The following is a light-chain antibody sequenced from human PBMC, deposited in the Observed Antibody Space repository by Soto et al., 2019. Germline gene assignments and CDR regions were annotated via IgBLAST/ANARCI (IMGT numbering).Light chain of an antibody. CDR3: QSYDRSLSGHVI. CDR2: GNN. J-gene: IGLJ2*01. V-gene: IGLV1-40*01. Sequence: QSVLTQPPSVSGAPVQRVTISCTGSSSNIGAGYDVHWYQHLPGTAPKLLIYGNNNRPSGVPDRFSGSKSGTSASLAITGLQAEDEADYYCQSYDRSLSGHVIFGGGTKVTVL. CDR1: SSNIGAGYD.